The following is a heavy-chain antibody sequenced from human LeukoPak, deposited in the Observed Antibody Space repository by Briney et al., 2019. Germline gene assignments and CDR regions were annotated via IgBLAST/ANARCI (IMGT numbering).Heavy chain of an antibody. CDR1: GGSISSSSYY. Sequence: SETLSLTCTVSGGSISSSSYYWGWIRQPPGKGLEWIGSIYYSGSTYYNPSLKSRVTISVDTSKNQFSLKLSSVTAADTAVYYCVRNIAVALIDYWGQGTLVTVSS. D-gene: IGHD6-19*01. V-gene: IGHV4-39*07. CDR3: VRNIAVALIDY. CDR2: IYYSGST. J-gene: IGHJ4*02.